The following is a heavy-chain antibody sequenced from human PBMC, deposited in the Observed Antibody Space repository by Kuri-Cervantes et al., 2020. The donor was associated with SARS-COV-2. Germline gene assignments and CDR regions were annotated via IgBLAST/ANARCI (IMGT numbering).Heavy chain of an antibody. Sequence: SETLSLTCIVSGVAIDSNSYYWVWIRQAPGKGLEWIGGIYYSGSTYHNPSLKSRITMSVDTSKNQFSLKLSSVTAADTAVYYCARLEYSRYGTYWYFDLWGRGTLVTVSS. D-gene: IGHD6-6*01. V-gene: IGHV4-39*01. CDR1: GVAIDSNSYY. CDR2: IYYSGST. CDR3: ARLEYSRYGTYWYFDL. J-gene: IGHJ2*01.